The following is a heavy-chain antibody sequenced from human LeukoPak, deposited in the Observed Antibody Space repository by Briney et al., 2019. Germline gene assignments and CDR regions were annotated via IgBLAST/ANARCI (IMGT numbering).Heavy chain of an antibody. J-gene: IGHJ4*02. CDR2: IRYDGSNK. D-gene: IGHD5-24*01. V-gene: IGHV3-30*02. CDR3: ARVEMATKRGNTHFDY. Sequence: GGSLRLSCAASGFTFSSYGMHWVRQAPGKGLEWVAFIRYDGSNKYYADSVKGRFTISRDNSKNTLYLQMNSLRAEDTAVYYCARVEMATKRGNTHFDYWGQGTLVTVSS. CDR1: GFTFSSYG.